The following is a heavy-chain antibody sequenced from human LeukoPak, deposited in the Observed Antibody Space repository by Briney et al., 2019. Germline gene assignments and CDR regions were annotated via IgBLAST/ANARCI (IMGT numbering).Heavy chain of an antibody. D-gene: IGHD6-13*01. J-gene: IGHJ4*02. CDR1: GFTFSSYA. CDR3: AKDIKPYSSGWYGG. CDR2: ISGSGGST. V-gene: IGHV3-23*01. Sequence: GGSLRLSCAASGFTFSSYAMSWVRQAPGKGLEWVSAISGSGGSTYYADSVKGRFTISRDNSKNTLYLQMNSLRAEDTAVYYCAKDIKPYSSGWYGGWGQGTLVTVSS.